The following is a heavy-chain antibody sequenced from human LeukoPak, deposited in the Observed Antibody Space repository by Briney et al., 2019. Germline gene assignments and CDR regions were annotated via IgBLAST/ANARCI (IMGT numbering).Heavy chain of an antibody. CDR2: FHNSGTS. CDR1: DDSISDYY. V-gene: IGHV4-59*01. D-gene: IGHD3-16*01. Sequence: SETLSLTCTVSDDSISDYYRGWIRQPPGKGLERIGYFHNSGTSTYNPSLKSRVTISADTSKNQFSLKLNSLTTADTAVYYCTRGAGWLIDYWGQGILVTVSS. CDR3: TRGAGWLIDY. J-gene: IGHJ4*02.